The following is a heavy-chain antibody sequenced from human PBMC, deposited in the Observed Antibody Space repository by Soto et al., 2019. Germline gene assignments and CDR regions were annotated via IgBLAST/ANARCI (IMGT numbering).Heavy chain of an antibody. J-gene: IGHJ4*02. CDR2: ISGSDGKT. Sequence: DVQLWESGGGLVQPGGSLRLSCAASGFGFGSYALSWVRQAPGKGLEWVSTISGSDGKTFYADSVKGRFSISRDTSQSTLYLQMNSLRADDTAMYYCARWRYLDYWGQGTRVTVSS. D-gene: IGHD2-15*01. V-gene: IGHV3-23*01. CDR1: GFGFGSYA. CDR3: ARWRYLDY.